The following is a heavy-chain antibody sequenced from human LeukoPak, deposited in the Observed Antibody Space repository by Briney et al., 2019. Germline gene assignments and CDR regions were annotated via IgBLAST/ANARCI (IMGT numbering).Heavy chain of an antibody. V-gene: IGHV1-18*01. D-gene: IGHD2-2*01. J-gene: IGHJ5*02. Sequence: ASVKVSCKASGYTFTSYSISWVRQAPGQGLEWMGWISADNCNTNYAQKLQGRVTMTTDTSTNTAYMELRSLRSGDTAVYYCARDLRGYCSGTSCYRSLFDPLGQGTLVTVSS. CDR2: ISADNCNT. CDR3: ARDLRGYCSGTSCYRSLFDP. CDR1: GYTFTSYS.